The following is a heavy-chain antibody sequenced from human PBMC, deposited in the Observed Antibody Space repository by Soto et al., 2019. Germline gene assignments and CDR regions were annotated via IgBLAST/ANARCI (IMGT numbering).Heavy chain of an antibody. J-gene: IGHJ4*02. V-gene: IGHV3-23*01. CDR3: ANLVIVGATSSGFDY. D-gene: IGHD1-26*01. CDR1: GFTFSSYA. Sequence: EVQLLESGGGLVQPRGSLRLSCAASGFTFSSYAMSWVRQAPGKGLEWVSAISGSGGSTYYADSVKGRFTISRDNSKNTLYLQMNSLRAEDTAVYYCANLVIVGATSSGFDYWGQGTLVTVSS. CDR2: ISGSGGST.